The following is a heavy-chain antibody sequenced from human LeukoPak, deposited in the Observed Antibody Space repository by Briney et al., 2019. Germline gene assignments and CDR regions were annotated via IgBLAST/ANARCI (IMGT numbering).Heavy chain of an antibody. CDR2: INHSGNT. CDR1: GGSFSDYY. V-gene: IGHV4-34*01. Sequence: PSETLSLTCGVYGGSFSDYYWSWIRQPPGKGLEWFGQINHSGNTNYNPSLKSRVTISVDMSKNQFSLKLSSVTAADTAVYYCARGKGHCSSTSCSLYFDYWGQGTLVTVSS. CDR3: ARGKGHCSSTSCSLYFDY. D-gene: IGHD2-2*01. J-gene: IGHJ4*02.